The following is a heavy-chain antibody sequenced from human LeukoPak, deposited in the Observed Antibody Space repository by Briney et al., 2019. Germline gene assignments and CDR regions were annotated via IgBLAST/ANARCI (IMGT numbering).Heavy chain of an antibody. CDR2: IYYSGST. D-gene: IGHD6-13*01. J-gene: IGHJ4*02. V-gene: IGHV4-30-4*01. CDR3: ARAPLSAAFDY. Sequence: SETLSLTCTVSGGSISSGDYYWSWIRQPPGKGLEWIGYIYYSGSTYYNPSLKSRVTISVDTSKNQFSLTLSSVTATDTAVYYCARAPLSAAFDYWGQGTLVTVSS. CDR1: GGSISSGDYY.